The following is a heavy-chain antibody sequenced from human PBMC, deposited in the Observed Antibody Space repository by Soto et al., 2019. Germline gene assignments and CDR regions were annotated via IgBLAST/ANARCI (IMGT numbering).Heavy chain of an antibody. CDR3: AKDLGGGGYCTNGVCEPVIGY. D-gene: IGHD2-8*01. CDR2: ISYDGSNK. CDR1: GFTFNSYG. Sequence: QVQLVESGGGVVQPGRSLRLSCAASGFTFNSYGMHWVRQAPGKGLEWVAVISYDGSNKYYADSVKGRFTISRDNSKNTLYLQMNSLRAEDTAVYYCAKDLGGGGYCTNGVCEPVIGYWGQGTLVTVSS. V-gene: IGHV3-30*18. J-gene: IGHJ4*02.